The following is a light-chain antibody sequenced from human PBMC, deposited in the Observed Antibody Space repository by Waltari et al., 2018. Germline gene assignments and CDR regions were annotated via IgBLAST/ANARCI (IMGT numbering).Light chain of an antibody. J-gene: IGKJ4*01. V-gene: IGKV3-11*01. CDR2: EAS. CDR1: QSVSTY. Sequence: EIVLTQSPATLSLSPGERATLSCRASQSVSTYLVWYQQKPGQAPRPLIYEASNRAPGIPARFSGSGSGTDFTLTISSLEAEDFAVYYCQHRGNWPALTFGGGTKVEIK. CDR3: QHRGNWPALT.